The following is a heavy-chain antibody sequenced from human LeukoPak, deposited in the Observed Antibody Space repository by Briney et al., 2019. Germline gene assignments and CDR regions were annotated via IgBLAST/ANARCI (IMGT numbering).Heavy chain of an antibody. CDR3: ARGLYAPRYGDLTPRPRRQTPYYMDV. D-gene: IGHD4-17*01. CDR2: IVVGSGNT. CDR1: GFTFTSSA. J-gene: IGHJ6*03. V-gene: IGHV1-58*02. Sequence: SVKVSCKASGFTFTSSAMQWVRQARGRRLEWIGWIVVGSGNTNYAQKFQERVTITRDMSTSTAYMELSSLRAEDTAVYYCARGLYAPRYGDLTPRPRRQTPYYMDVWGKGTTVTVSS.